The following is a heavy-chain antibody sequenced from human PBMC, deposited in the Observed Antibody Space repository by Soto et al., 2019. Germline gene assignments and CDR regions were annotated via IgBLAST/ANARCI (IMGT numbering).Heavy chain of an antibody. D-gene: IGHD5-18*01. Sequence: EVQLVESGGAWVKPGGPLRPSCAAPGFIFGTNGSYGSRQPQGKGREGVANIKLDGSEKYYVESVKGRFTISRDNARNSLYLQMNSLRAEDTAVYYCVRDVTGGYSFGCWGQGTLVTVSS. J-gene: IGHJ4*02. V-gene: IGHV3-7*05. CDR2: IKLDGSEK. CDR1: GFIFGTNG. CDR3: VRDVTGGYSFGC.